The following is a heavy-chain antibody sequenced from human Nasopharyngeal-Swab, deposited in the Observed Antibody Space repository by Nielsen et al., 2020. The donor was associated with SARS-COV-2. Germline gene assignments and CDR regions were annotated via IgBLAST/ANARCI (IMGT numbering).Heavy chain of an antibody. D-gene: IGHD5-12*01. CDR2: INPNSGGT. Sequence: ASVKVSCKASGYTFTDYYMHWVRQAPGQGLEWMGRINPNSGGTNYAQKFQGRVTMTRDTSISTAYMELSRLRSDDTVVYFCARTREALNSGHDPQGFWGLGTLVTVSS. V-gene: IGHV1-2*05. CDR3: ARTREALNSGHDPQGF. CDR1: GYTFTDYY. J-gene: IGHJ4*02.